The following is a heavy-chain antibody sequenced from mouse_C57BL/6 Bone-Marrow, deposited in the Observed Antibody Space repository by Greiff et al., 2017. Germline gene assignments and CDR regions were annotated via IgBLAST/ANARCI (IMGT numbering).Heavy chain of an antibody. CDR3: ARKGTRYYFDY. CDR2: IYWDDDT. Sequence: QVTLKESGPGILQSSQTLSLTCSFSGFSLSTSGMGVSWIRQPSGKGVVWLAHIYWDDDTNYNPSLKSRRTISKDTSRNQVFLKITSVDTADTATYYCARKGTRYYFDYWGQGTTLTVSS. J-gene: IGHJ2*01. CDR1: GFSLSTSGMG. V-gene: IGHV8-12*01. D-gene: IGHD2-13*01.